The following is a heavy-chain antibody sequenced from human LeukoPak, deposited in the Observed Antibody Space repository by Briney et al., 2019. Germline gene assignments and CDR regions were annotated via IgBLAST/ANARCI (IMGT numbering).Heavy chain of an antibody. CDR1: AGSFSGYY. J-gene: IGHJ4*02. V-gene: IGHV4-34*01. CDR3: AIGARRGYDRYYFDY. CDR2: INHSGST. D-gene: IGHD5-12*01. Sequence: PSETLSLTCAVYAGSFSGYYWSWIRQPPGKGLEWIGEINHSGSTNYNPSLKSRVTISVDTSKNQFSLKLSSVTAADTAVYYCAIGARRGYDRYYFDYWGQGTLVTVSS.